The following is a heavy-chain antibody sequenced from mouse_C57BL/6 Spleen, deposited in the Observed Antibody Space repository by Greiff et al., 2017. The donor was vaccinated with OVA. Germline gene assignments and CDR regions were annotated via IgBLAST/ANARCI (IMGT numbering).Heavy chain of an antibody. J-gene: IGHJ3*01. CDR1: GYTFTSYW. CDR2: IYPSDSET. Sequence: QVQLKQPGAELVRPGSSVKLSCKASGYTFTSYWMDWVKQRPGQGLEWIGNIYPSDSETHYNQKFKDKATLTVDKSSSTAYMQLSSLTSEDSAVYYCAREDDYKFAYWGQGTLVTVSA. D-gene: IGHD2-4*01. CDR3: AREDDYKFAY. V-gene: IGHV1-61*01.